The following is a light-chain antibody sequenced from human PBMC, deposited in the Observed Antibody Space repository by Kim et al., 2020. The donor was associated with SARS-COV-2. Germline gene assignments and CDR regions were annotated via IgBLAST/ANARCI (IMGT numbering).Light chain of an antibody. CDR1: QSVLYSSNNKNY. V-gene: IGKV4-1*01. Sequence: ATINCKSSQSVLYSSNNKNYLAWYQQKPGQPPKLLIYWASTRESGVPDRFSGSGSGTDFTLTISSLQAEDVAVYYCQQYYSTLQNSFGQGTKLEIK. CDR2: WAS. CDR3: QQYYSTLQNS. J-gene: IGKJ2*03.